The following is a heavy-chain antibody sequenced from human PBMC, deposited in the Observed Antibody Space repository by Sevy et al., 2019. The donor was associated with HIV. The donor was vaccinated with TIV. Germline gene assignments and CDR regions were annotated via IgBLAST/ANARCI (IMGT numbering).Heavy chain of an antibody. CDR1: GGSISSSSYY. CDR2: IYYSGST. J-gene: IGHJ5*02. CDR3: ARREFRGVIS. Sequence: SETLSLTCTVSGGSISSSSYYWGWIRQPPVKGLEWIGSIYYSGSTCYNPSLKSRVTISVDTSKNQFSLKLSSVTAADTAVYYCARREFRGVISWGQGTLVTVSS. V-gene: IGHV4-39*01. D-gene: IGHD3-10*01.